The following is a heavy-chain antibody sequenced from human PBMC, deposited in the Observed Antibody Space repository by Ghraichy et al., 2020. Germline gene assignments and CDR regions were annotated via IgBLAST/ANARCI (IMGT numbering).Heavy chain of an antibody. J-gene: IGHJ6*02. CDR3: ARSNYYGSGGYDYYYGMDV. CDR1: GFTFSSYS. Sequence: GGSLRLSCAASGFTFSSYSMNWVRQAPGKGLEWVSYISSSGSTMYYADSVKGRFTISRDNAKNSLYLQMNSLRDEDTALYYCARSNYYGSGGYDYYYGMDVWGQVITVTGSS. D-gene: IGHD3-10*01. CDR2: ISSSGSTM. V-gene: IGHV3-48*02.